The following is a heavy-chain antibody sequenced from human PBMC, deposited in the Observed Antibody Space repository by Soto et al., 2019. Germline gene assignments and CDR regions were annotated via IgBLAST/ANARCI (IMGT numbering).Heavy chain of an antibody. J-gene: IGHJ4*02. CDR3: ARRPGIAAVFDY. V-gene: IGHV4-34*01. CDR2: INHSGST. D-gene: IGHD6-13*01. CDR1: GGSFSGYY. Sequence: PSETLSLTCAVYGGSFSGYYWSWIRQPPGKGLEWIGEINHSGSTNYNPSLKSRVTISVDTSKNQFSLKLSSVTAADTAVYYCARRPGIAAVFDYWGQGTLVTVSS.